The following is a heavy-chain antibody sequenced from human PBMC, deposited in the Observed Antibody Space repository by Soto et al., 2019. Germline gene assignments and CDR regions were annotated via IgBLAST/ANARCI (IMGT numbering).Heavy chain of an antibody. J-gene: IGHJ4*02. Sequence: ASVKVSCKASGYTFTSYGISWVRQAPGQGLEWMGWISAYNGNTNYAQKLQGRVTMTTDTSTSTAYMELRSLRSDDTAVYYCARMGVSIFGVVPIPDYWAQGTLVTVSS. D-gene: IGHD3-3*01. CDR1: GYTFTSYG. CDR3: ARMGVSIFGVVPIPDY. V-gene: IGHV1-18*01. CDR2: ISAYNGNT.